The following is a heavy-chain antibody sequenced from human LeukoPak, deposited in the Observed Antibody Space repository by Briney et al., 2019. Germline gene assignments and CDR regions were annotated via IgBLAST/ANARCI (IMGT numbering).Heavy chain of an antibody. J-gene: IGHJ4*02. CDR1: GFTFSSYS. CDR2: IYSKTDGGTI. V-gene: IGHV3-15*01. Sequence: GRSLRLSCAASGFTFSSYSMNWVRQAPGKGLEWVGRIYSKTDGGTIDYAAPVKDRFTISRDDSKNTLYLQMNSLKTEDTAVYYCATDWAPTRTSGRPFDYWGQGTLVTVSS. CDR3: ATDWAPTRTSGRPFDY. D-gene: IGHD3-10*01.